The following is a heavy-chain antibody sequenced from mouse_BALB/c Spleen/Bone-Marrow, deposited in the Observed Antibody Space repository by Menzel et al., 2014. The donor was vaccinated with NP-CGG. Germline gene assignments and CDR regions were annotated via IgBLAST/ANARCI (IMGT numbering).Heavy chain of an antibody. D-gene: IGHD2-13*01. Sequence: QVQLQQSGAELVKPGASVKLSCKASGYTFTSYYMYWVKQRPGQGLEWIGVINPSNGGTNFNEKFKSKATLTVDKSSSSAYMQLSSLTSDDSAVYYCTREGDSPFAYWGQGTLVTVSA. J-gene: IGHJ3*01. CDR1: GYTFTSYY. CDR2: INPSNGGT. V-gene: IGHV1S81*02. CDR3: TREGDSPFAY.